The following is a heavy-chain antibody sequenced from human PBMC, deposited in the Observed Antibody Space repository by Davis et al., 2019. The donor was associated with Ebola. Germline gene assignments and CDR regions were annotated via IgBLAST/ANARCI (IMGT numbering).Heavy chain of an antibody. CDR1: GGSSTGYY. D-gene: IGHD3-9*01. CDR3: ARVESHYDLLTGYIYYYHGMDV. Sequence: SETLSLTCAVYGGSSTGYYWSWIRQHPGKGLEWIGEINHSGSTNYNPSLKSRVTISVDTSKNQFSLKLSSVTTADTAVYYCARVESHYDLLTGYIYYYHGMDVWGQGTTVTVSS. CDR2: INHSGST. V-gene: IGHV4-34*01. J-gene: IGHJ6*02.